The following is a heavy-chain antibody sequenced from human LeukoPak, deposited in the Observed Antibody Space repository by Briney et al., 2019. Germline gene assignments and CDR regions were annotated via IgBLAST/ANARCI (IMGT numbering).Heavy chain of an antibody. CDR1: GFSFSTYS. J-gene: IGHJ4*02. CDR3: ASGNTAMDYFDY. V-gene: IGHV3-48*02. D-gene: IGHD5-18*01. Sequence: QPGGSLRLSCAASGFSFSTYSMNWVRQSPGKGLEWVSYIRSSSSIIKYADSVKGRFTMSRDNAKNSLYLQMNSLRDDDTAVYYCASGNTAMDYFDYWGQGTLVTVSS. CDR2: IRSSSSII.